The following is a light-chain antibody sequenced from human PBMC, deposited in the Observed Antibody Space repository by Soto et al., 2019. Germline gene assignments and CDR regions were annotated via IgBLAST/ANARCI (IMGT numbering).Light chain of an antibody. CDR3: QQYGSSPRT. J-gene: IGKJ1*01. V-gene: IGKV3-20*01. CDR2: GAS. CDR1: QSVSSSY. Sequence: EIVLTQSPGTLSLSPGERATLSCRASQSVSSSYLAWYQQRPGQAPRLLMYGASSRATGTPDRFSGSGSGTDFTLTISRLAPEDFAVYYCQQYGSSPRTFGQGTKVEIK.